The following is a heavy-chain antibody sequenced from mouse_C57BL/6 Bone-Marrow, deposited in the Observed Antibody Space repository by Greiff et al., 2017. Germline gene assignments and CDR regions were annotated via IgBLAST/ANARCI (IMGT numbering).Heavy chain of an antibody. D-gene: IGHD1-1*01. J-gene: IGHJ1*03. V-gene: IGHV1-64*01. CDR3: ARWGLLRWYIDV. CDR1: GYTFTSYR. Sequence: QVQLQQPGAELVKPGASVKLSCKASGYTFTSYRMHWVKQRPGQGLEWIGMIHPNSGSTNYNEKFKSKATLSVDKSSSTAYMQLSSLTSEDCAVYYCARWGLLRWYIDVGGTGTTVTVSS. CDR2: IHPNSGST.